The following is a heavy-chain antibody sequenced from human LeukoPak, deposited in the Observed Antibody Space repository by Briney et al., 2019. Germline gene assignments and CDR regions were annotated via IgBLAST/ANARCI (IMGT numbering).Heavy chain of an antibody. CDR1: GYTFTGYY. Sequence: ASVKVSCKASGYTFTGYYIHWVRHAPGQAPEWMGRINPNIGGTNYAQKFQGRVTMTRDTSISTAYMELTRLRCDETAVYYCVRTRVFGRYFDWSDDGFDIWGQGTMVTVSS. J-gene: IGHJ3*02. D-gene: IGHD3-9*01. CDR2: INPNIGGT. V-gene: IGHV1-2*06. CDR3: VRTRVFGRYFDWSDDGFDI.